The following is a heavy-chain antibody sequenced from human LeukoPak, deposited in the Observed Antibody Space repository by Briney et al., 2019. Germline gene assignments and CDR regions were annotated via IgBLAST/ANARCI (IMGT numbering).Heavy chain of an antibody. CDR3: ARHPYYYDSSGYKFDY. Sequence: GESLKISCKGSGYSFISYWIAWMRQMPGKGLEWMGIIYPGDSHTRYSPSFQGQVTISADKSISTAYLQWSSLKASDTAMYYCARHPYYYDSSGYKFDYWGQGTLVTVSS. CDR1: GYSFISYW. CDR2: IYPGDSHT. V-gene: IGHV5-51*01. J-gene: IGHJ4*02. D-gene: IGHD3-22*01.